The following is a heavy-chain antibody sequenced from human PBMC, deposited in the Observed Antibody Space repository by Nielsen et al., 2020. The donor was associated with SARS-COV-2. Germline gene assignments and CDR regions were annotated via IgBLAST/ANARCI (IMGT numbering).Heavy chain of an antibody. V-gene: IGHV4-30-2*01. CDR2: TIQSGGS. Sequence: LRLSCAVSGGSLSSAGYSWGWIRQPPGKGLEWIGYTIQSGGSYNNPSLVSRVTISVDRSKNQFSLNLDSVTAADTAVYFCARVKRGSDFWSGYFDIWGQGILVTVSS. CDR1: GGSLSSAGYS. J-gene: IGHJ4*02. CDR3: ARVKRGSDFWSGYFDI. D-gene: IGHD3-3*01.